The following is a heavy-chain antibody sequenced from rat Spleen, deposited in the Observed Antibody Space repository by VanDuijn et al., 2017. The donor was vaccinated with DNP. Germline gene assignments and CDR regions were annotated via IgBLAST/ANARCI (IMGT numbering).Heavy chain of an antibody. Sequence: QVQLKESGPGLVQPSQTLSLTCTVSGFSLISYGVSWVRQPPGKGLEWIAAISNGGYTYYNSALKSRLSISRDTSKSQVLLKMNGLQTEDTAMYFCARSNYYSGVAVFDYWGQGVMVTVSS. J-gene: IGHJ2*01. CDR1: GFSLISYG. D-gene: IGHD1-1*01. V-gene: IGHV2S12*01. CDR3: ARSNYYSGVAVFDY. CDR2: ISNGGYT.